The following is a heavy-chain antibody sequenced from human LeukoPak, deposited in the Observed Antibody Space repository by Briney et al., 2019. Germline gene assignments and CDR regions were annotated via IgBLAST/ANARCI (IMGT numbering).Heavy chain of an antibody. J-gene: IGHJ4*02. D-gene: IGHD6-13*01. Sequence: ASVKVSCKASGYTXTGYYMHWVRQAPGQGLEWMGIINPSGGSTSYAQKFQGRVTMTRDTSTSTVYMELSSLRSEDTAVYYCARGPGGRQQLDYWGQGTLVTVSS. CDR2: INPSGGST. V-gene: IGHV1-46*01. CDR3: ARGPGGRQQLDY. CDR1: GYTXTGYY.